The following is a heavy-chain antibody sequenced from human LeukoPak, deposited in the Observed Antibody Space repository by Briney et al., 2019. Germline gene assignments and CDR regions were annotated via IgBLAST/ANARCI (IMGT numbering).Heavy chain of an antibody. J-gene: IGHJ4*02. V-gene: IGHV3-48*01. D-gene: IGHD1-26*01. Sequence: GGSLRLSCAASGFTFSSYSMNWVRQAPGKGLEWVSYISSSSSTIYYADSVKGRFTISRDNAKNSLYLQMNSLRAEDTAVYYCARDWGGSYYYFDYWGQGTLVTVSS. CDR3: ARDWGGSYYYFDY. CDR2: ISSSSSTI. CDR1: GFTFSSYS.